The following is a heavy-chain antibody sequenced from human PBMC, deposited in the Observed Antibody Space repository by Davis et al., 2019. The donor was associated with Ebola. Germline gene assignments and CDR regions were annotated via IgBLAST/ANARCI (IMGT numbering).Heavy chain of an antibody. J-gene: IGHJ6*02. CDR2: INPNSGGT. V-gene: IGHV1-2*04. D-gene: IGHD3-16*02. CDR1: GYTFTSYD. Sequence: ASVKVSCKASGYTFTSYDINWVRQAPGQGLEWMGWINPNSGGTNYAQKFQGWVTMTRDTSISTAYMELSRLRSDDTAVYYCARGVVIMITFGGVIVPFGTEDYGMDVWGQGTTVTVSS. CDR3: ARGVVIMITFGGVIVPFGTEDYGMDV.